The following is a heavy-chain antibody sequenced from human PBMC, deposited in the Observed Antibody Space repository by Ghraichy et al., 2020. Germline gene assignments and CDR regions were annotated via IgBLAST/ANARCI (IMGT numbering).Heavy chain of an antibody. V-gene: IGHV3-11*01. D-gene: IGHD2-15*01. Sequence: RGSLRLSCAASGFTFTSYYMTWIRQAPGKGLDWISYISSSSGTTIYHADSVKGRFTISRDNAKNSLYLQMNSLRAEDTAIYYCARFRGYCGGGRCYPYYFDYWGQGTLVTVSS. CDR1: GFTFTSYY. CDR3: ARFRGYCGGGRCYPYYFDY. J-gene: IGHJ4*02. CDR2: ISSSSGTTI.